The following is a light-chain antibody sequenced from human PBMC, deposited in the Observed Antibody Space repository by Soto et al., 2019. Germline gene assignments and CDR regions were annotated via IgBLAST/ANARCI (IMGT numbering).Light chain of an antibody. Sequence: EIVLTQSPGTLSLSPGERSTLSCMASQSVSSSYLAWYQQKPGQAPRLLIYAASSRATDIPDRFSGRGSGTDFTLTISRLEPEDFAVYYCQHYGRSPYTFGQGTKLEIK. V-gene: IGKV3-20*01. J-gene: IGKJ2*01. CDR3: QHYGRSPYT. CDR1: QSVSSSY. CDR2: AAS.